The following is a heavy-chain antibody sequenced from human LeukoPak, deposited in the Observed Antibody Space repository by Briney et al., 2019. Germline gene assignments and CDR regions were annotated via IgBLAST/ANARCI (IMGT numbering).Heavy chain of an antibody. CDR2: VYPGDSDT. D-gene: IGHD3-16*01. CDR1: AYTFSDYW. Sequence: GESLKISCKASAYTFSDYWIDWVRQMPGQDLEWMGIVYPGDSDTRSSPSFQGHVTISADKSINTAYLQWSGLQASDNDIYFCARRQGLKGAADYWGQGTLV. J-gene: IGHJ4*02. V-gene: IGHV5-51*01. CDR3: ARRQGLKGAADY.